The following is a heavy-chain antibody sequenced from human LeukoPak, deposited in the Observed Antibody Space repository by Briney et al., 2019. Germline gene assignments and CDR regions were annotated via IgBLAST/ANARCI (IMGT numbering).Heavy chain of an antibody. CDR3: ARYNWLEL. CDR2: IWHDGSYK. Sequence: GGSLRLSCAASGFIFSSFGMHWVRQAPGKGLEWVAVIWHDGSYKYYLDSVKGRFTISRDNGKNSLYLQMNSLRAEDTAVYYCARYNWLELWGQGTRVTVSS. J-gene: IGHJ4*02. D-gene: IGHD1-20*01. CDR1: GFIFSSFG. V-gene: IGHV3-33*01.